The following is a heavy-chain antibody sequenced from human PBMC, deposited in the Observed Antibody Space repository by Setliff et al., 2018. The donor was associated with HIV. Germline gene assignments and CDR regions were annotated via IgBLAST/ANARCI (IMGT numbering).Heavy chain of an antibody. CDR1: GGTFRKYS. D-gene: IGHD2-15*01. V-gene: IGHV1-69*13. J-gene: IGHJ4*02. CDR3: ARVGSRTIWSLLDY. Sequence: SVKVSCKASGGTFRKYSINWVRQAPGQGLEWMGGIIPIFGSTTYAQKFQDGVTITADESKDTVEMELSSLTSEDTAVYYCARVGSRTIWSLLDYWGQGTLVTVSS. CDR2: IIPIFGST.